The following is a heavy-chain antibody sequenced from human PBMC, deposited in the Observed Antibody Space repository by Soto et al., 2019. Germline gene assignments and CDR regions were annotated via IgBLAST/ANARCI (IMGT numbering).Heavy chain of an antibody. CDR1: GGSISSSNW. CDR3: ARAAAAGTTLDY. CDR2: IYHSGST. Sequence: QVQLQESGPGLVKPSGTLSLTCAVSGGSISSSNWWSWVRQPPGKGLEWIGEIYHSGSTTYNPSLKSRVPISVDKSKNPFSLKLSSVTAADTAVYYCARAAAAGTTLDYWGQGTLVTVSS. D-gene: IGHD6-13*01. V-gene: IGHV4-4*02. J-gene: IGHJ4*02.